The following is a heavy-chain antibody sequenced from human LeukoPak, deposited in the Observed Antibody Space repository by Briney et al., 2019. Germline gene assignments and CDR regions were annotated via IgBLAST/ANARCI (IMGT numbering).Heavy chain of an antibody. D-gene: IGHD4-11*01. CDR2: IRYDGSDT. J-gene: IGHJ6*03. CDR1: GFTFSTYG. V-gene: IGHV3-30*02. CDR3: AQPRTVPTVTTDYYMDV. Sequence: QPGGSLRLSCAPSGFTFSTYGMHWVRQAPGKGLEWVTFIRYDGSDTNYADSVKGRFTISRDNSKNTLYLQMNSLRAEDTAVYYCAQPRTVPTVTTDYYMDVWGKGTTVTVSS.